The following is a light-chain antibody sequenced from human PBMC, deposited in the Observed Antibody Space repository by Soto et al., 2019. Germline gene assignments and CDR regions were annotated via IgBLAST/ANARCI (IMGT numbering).Light chain of an antibody. J-gene: IGKJ3*01. V-gene: IGKV1-16*02. CDR1: QDIGKY. Sequence: DIQMTQSPSSLSASVGDRVTITCRASQDIGKYLAWFQQKPGKAPKSLIYAASSLLSGVPSHFSGGRSGTNFTLTIKSLQPEDFATYYCQQYNSFPFTFGPGTTVDIK. CDR2: AAS. CDR3: QQYNSFPFT.